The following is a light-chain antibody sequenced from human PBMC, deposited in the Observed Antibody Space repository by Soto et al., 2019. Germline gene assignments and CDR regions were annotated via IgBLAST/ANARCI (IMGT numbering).Light chain of an antibody. V-gene: IGKV1-27*01. J-gene: IGKJ4*01. CDR1: QGISVY. CDR2: AAS. CDR3: QKYNSAPLT. Sequence: DIQMTQSPSSLSASLGDRVTITCRASQGISVYLAWFQQKPGNAPKLLIYAASTLQSGVPSRFSGSGSGTDFTLTVSSLQPEDVATYYYQKYNSAPLTFGGGTKVDIK.